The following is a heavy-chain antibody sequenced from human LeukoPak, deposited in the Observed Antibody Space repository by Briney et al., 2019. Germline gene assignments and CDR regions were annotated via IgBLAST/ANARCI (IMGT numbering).Heavy chain of an antibody. CDR1: GFTFRSTA. D-gene: IGHD2-15*01. J-gene: IGHJ3*02. Sequence: GGSLRLSCAASGFTFRSTAMTWVRQAPGKGLEWVPTIRGDGDRTHYADSLKGRFTISRDKFNNTVYLQINSLTAEDTAMYYCARERVVVAANDAFDIWGQGTMVTVSS. CDR3: ARERVVVAANDAFDI. CDR2: IRGDGDRT. V-gene: IGHV3-23*01.